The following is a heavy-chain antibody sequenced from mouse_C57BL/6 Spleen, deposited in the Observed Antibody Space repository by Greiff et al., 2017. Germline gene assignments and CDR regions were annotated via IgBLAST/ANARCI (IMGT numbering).Heavy chain of an antibody. CDR2: IYPGDGDT. Sequence: QVQLKESGPELVKPGASVKISCKASGYAFSSSWMNWVKQRPGKGLERIGRIYPGDGDTNYNGKFKGKATLTADKSSSTAYMQLSSLTSEDSAVYFCAKSNWEYFDVWGTGTTVTVSS. D-gene: IGHD4-1*01. V-gene: IGHV1-82*01. CDR3: AKSNWEYFDV. J-gene: IGHJ1*03. CDR1: GYAFSSSW.